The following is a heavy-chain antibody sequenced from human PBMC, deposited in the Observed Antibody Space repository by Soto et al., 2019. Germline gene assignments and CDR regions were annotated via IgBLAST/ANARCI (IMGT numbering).Heavy chain of an antibody. D-gene: IGHD4-4*01. Sequence: GVLRLSCTASGFTFGDYAMSWFRQAPGKGLEWVGFIRSKAYGGTTEYAASVKGRFTISRDDSKSIAYLQMNSLKTEDTAVYYCTRERNYEDYYYYMDVWGKGTTVTVSS. CDR1: GFTFGDYA. CDR2: IRSKAYGGTT. CDR3: TRERNYEDYYYYMDV. J-gene: IGHJ6*03. V-gene: IGHV3-49*03.